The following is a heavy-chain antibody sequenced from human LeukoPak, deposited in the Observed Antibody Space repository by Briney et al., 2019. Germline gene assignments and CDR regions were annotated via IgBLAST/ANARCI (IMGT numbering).Heavy chain of an antibody. Sequence: PSETLSLTCAVYGGSFSGYYWSWIRKPPGKGLEWIGEINHSGSTNYNPSLKSRVTISVDTSKNQFSLKLSSVTAADTAVYYCARGKRKRYNWNYCDWFDPWGQGTLVTVSS. J-gene: IGHJ5*02. V-gene: IGHV4-34*01. D-gene: IGHD1-7*01. CDR2: INHSGST. CDR3: ARGKRKRYNWNYCDWFDP. CDR1: GGSFSGYY.